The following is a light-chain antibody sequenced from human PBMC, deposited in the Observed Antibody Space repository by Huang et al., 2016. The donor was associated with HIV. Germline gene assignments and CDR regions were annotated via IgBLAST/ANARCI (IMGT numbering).Light chain of an antibody. CDR3: QQYNSWPPLFT. V-gene: IGKV3-15*01. J-gene: IGKJ3*01. CDR2: GAS. Sequence: EVLLTQSPATLSVSPGERATVSCRASQSVSTNLDWYQQKPGQAPRLLIYGASTRVTGVPARFSGSGSGTEFTLTISSLQSEDSAVYYCQQYNSWPPLFTFGPGTKVDIK. CDR1: QSVSTN.